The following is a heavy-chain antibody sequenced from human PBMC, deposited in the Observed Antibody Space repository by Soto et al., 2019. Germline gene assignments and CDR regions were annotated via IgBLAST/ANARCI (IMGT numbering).Heavy chain of an antibody. Sequence: GGSLRLSFAASCFTFRNAWVNWVRQAPGKGLEWVGRIKSKTDGGTTDYAAPVKGRFTISRDDSKNTLYLQMNSLKTEDTAVYYCTARPSFYGDYEYPFDYWGQGTLVTVSS. CDR1: CFTFRNAW. D-gene: IGHD4-17*01. CDR3: TARPSFYGDYEYPFDY. CDR2: IKSKTDGGTT. J-gene: IGHJ4*02. V-gene: IGHV3-15*07.